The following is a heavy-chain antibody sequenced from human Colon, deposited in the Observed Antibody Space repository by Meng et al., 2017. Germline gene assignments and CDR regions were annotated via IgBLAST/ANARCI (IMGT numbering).Heavy chain of an antibody. D-gene: IGHD6-19*01. V-gene: IGHV3-30*04. CDR1: GFTFSTYA. Sequence: GESLKISCAASGFTFSTYAMQWVRQAPGKGLAWVAVISHDGRETYAGSVKGRFTISRDNSKNMVYLQMNSLRVDDTAVYYCVRVCQNSGWHNFGYWGQGSLVTVSS. CDR3: VRVCQNSGWHNFGY. CDR2: ISHDGRET. J-gene: IGHJ4*02.